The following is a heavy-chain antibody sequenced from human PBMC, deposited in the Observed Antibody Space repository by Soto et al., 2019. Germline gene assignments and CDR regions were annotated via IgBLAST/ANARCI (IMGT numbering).Heavy chain of an antibody. J-gene: IGHJ3*02. V-gene: IGHV3-64D*06. D-gene: IGHD3-22*01. CDR1: GFTFSSYA. CDR2: ISSNGGST. CDR3: GGDSSGYFHPDVSDI. Sequence: GGSLRLSCSASGFTFSSYAMHWVRQAPGKGLEYVSAISSNGGSTYYADSVKGRFTISRDNSKNTPYPQMSSLRAEDKAVDYHGGDSSGYFHPDVSDIWGQG.